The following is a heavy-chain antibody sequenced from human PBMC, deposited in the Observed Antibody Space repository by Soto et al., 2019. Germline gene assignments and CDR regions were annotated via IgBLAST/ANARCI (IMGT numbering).Heavy chain of an antibody. Sequence: GGSLRLSCSASGFTFSIYAMHWVRQAPGKGLEYVSSISTNGGSTDYADSVKGRFTISRDNSKNTVYLQMSSLRVEDTAVYYCVKGEYYYDSSGYSPFAYCGQGT. CDR1: GFTFSIYA. CDR3: VKGEYYYDSSGYSPFAY. CDR2: ISTNGGST. D-gene: IGHD3-22*01. J-gene: IGHJ4*02. V-gene: IGHV3-64D*06.